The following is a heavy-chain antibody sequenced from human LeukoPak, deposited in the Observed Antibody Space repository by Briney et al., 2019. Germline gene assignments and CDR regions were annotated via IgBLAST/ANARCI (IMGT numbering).Heavy chain of an antibody. CDR1: GFTFSSYA. Sequence: GRSLRLSCAASGFTFSSYAMHWVRQAPGKGLEWVAVISYDGSNKYYADSVKGRFTISRDNAKNSLYLQMNSLRAEDTAVYYCARAYSGSYWLSDYWGQGTLVTVSS. D-gene: IGHD1-26*01. J-gene: IGHJ4*02. V-gene: IGHV3-30-3*01. CDR2: ISYDGSNK. CDR3: ARAYSGSYWLSDY.